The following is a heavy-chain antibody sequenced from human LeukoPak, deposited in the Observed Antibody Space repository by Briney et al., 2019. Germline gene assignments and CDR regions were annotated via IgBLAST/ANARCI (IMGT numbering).Heavy chain of an antibody. CDR3: ARKDDGSSWPRYYYYYGMDV. Sequence: APVRISCTASGYTFTSYGISWVRQAPGQGLEWMGWISSYNGNTNYPQKLQGRVTITTDTSTSTAYMELRSLRSDDTAVYYCARKDDGSSWPRYYYYYGMDVWGQGTTVTVSS. CDR1: GYTFTSYG. D-gene: IGHD6-13*01. V-gene: IGHV1-18*01. CDR2: ISSYNGNT. J-gene: IGHJ6*02.